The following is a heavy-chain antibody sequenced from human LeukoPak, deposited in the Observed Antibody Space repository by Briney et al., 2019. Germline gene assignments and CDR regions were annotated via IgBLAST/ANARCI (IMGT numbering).Heavy chain of an antibody. CDR1: GFTLNSYL. CDR2: INKDGSEE. Sequence: GGSLRLSCAASGFTLNSYLMSWVRQAPGRGLEWVANINKDGSEENYLDSVKGRFTISRDNAKNSLYLQMNSLRVEDTAVYYCARGWGERGKCRGGTCNNPQFDYWGRGTLVTVSS. V-gene: IGHV3-7*01. D-gene: IGHD2-15*01. J-gene: IGHJ4*02. CDR3: ARGWGERGKCRGGTCNNPQFDY.